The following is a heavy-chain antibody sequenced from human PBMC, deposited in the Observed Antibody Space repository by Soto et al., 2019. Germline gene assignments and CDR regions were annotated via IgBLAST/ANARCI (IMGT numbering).Heavy chain of an antibody. Sequence: ASVKVSCKASGGTFSSYTISWVRQAPGQGLEWMGRIIPILGITNYAQKFQGRVTITADKSTSTAYMELSSLRSEDTVVSYFAREGCSSTSCDYYYYYGMDVWGQGTTVTVSS. CDR1: GGTFSSYT. J-gene: IGHJ6*02. CDR2: IIPILGIT. D-gene: IGHD2-2*01. CDR3: AREGCSSTSCDYYYYYGMDV. V-gene: IGHV1-69*04.